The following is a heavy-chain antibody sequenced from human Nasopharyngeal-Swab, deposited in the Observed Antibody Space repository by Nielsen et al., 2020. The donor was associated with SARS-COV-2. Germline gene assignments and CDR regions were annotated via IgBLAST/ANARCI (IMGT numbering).Heavy chain of an antibody. J-gene: IGHJ4*02. V-gene: IGHV5-51*01. D-gene: IGHD1-26*01. CDR1: GYIFTSYW. CDR2: IYPADSDS. Sequence: GGSLRLSCKGSGYIFTSYWIGWVRQMPGKGLEWMGIIYPADSDSRYSLSFQGQVSISVDKSISTAYLQWNTLKASDTAIYYCGRRAFSASYFYFDYWGPGTLVTVSS. CDR3: GRRAFSASYFYFDY.